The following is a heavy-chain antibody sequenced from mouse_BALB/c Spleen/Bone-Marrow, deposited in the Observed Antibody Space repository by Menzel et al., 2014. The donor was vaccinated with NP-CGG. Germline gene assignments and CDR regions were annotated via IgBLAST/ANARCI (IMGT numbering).Heavy chain of an antibody. Sequence: LVESGPELEKPGASVKMSCKASGYSFTDYNMNWVKQSNGKSLEWIGNINPSYGGTTYNQKFKGKATLTVDKSSSTVYMQLESLTSEDSAVYYCARGHDGYRTWFAYWGQGTLVTVSA. CDR2: INPSYGGT. V-gene: IGHV1-39*01. D-gene: IGHD2-3*01. J-gene: IGHJ3*01. CDR3: ARGHDGYRTWFAY. CDR1: GYSFTDYN.